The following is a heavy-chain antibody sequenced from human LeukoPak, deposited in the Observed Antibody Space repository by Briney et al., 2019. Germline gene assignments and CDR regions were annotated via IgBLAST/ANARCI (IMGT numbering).Heavy chain of an antibody. J-gene: IGHJ4*02. CDR2: INPNSGGT. CDR3: AREPAAMSRAFDY. V-gene: IGHV1-2*02. CDR1: GYTFTGYY. D-gene: IGHD2-2*01. Sequence: RASVKVSCKASGYTFTGYYMHWVRQAPGQGLEWMGWINPNSGGTNYAQKFQGRVTMTRDTSISTAYMELSRLRSDDTAVYYCAREPAAMSRAFDYWGQGTLVTVSS.